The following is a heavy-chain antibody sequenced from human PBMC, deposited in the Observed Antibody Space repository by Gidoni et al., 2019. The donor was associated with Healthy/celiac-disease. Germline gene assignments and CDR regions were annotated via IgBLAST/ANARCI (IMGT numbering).Heavy chain of an antibody. Sequence: QITLKESGPTLVKPTQTLTLTCTFSGFSLSTSGVGVGWIRQPPGKALEWLALIYWNDDKRYSPSLKSRLTITKDTSKNQVVLTMTNMDPVDTATYYCAHRRGYYDSSGSDAFDIWGQGTMVTVSS. D-gene: IGHD3-22*01. CDR2: IYWNDDK. CDR3: AHRRGYYDSSGSDAFDI. V-gene: IGHV2-5*01. J-gene: IGHJ3*02. CDR1: GFSLSTSGVG.